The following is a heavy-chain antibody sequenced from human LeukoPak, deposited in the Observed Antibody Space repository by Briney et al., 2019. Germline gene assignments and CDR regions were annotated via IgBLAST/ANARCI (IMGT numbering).Heavy chain of an antibody. CDR1: GFTFSSYS. V-gene: IGHV3-21*01. J-gene: IGHJ1*01. CDR2: ISSSSSYI. CDR3: ARGSGGIPSYFQH. D-gene: IGHD2-15*01. Sequence: GGSLRLSCAASGFTFSSYSMNWVRQAPGKRLEWVSSISSSSSYIYYADSVKGRFTISRDNAKNSLYLQMNSLRGEDTAVYYCARGSGGIPSYFQHWGQGTLVTVSS.